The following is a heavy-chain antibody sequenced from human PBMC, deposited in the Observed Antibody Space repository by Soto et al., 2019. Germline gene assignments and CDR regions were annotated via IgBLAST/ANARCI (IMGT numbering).Heavy chain of an antibody. CDR3: ARVSATGTRWFDP. D-gene: IGHD6-13*01. J-gene: IGHJ5*02. V-gene: IGHV4-31*03. CDR1: GASMNSGAYY. CDR2: IYHNGRT. Sequence: QVQLQESGPGLVKPSQTLSLTCTVSGASMNSGAYYWSWVRQPPGKGLEWIGYIYHNGRTYNNPSLMSRVTMSLDTSKNQFSLKLNSVSAADTAVYYGARVSATGTRWFDPWGQGTLVTVSS.